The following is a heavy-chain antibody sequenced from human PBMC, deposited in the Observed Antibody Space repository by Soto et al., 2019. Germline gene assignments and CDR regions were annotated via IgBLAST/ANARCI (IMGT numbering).Heavy chain of an antibody. D-gene: IGHD3-22*01. CDR2: IYYSGST. CDR1: GGSISSGGYY. V-gene: IGHV4-31*03. Sequence: SETLSLTCTVSGGSISSGGYYWSWIRQHPGKGLEWIGYIYYSGSTYYNPSLKSRVTISVDTSKNQFSLKLTSVTAADAALYYCARDFFDSSDYTTNWFDPWGQGTLVTVSS. J-gene: IGHJ5*02. CDR3: ARDFFDSSDYTTNWFDP.